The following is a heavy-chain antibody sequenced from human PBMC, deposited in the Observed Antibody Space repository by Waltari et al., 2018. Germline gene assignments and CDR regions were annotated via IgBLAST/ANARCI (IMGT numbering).Heavy chain of an antibody. CDR3: ATLNPGIVPDKNFDY. CDR1: GGSISSSSYY. J-gene: IGHJ4*02. CDR2: IYYSGST. D-gene: IGHD1-26*01. V-gene: IGHV4-39*07. Sequence: QLQLQESGPGLVKPSETLSLTCTVSGGSISSSSYYWGWIRQPPGKGLEWIGSIYYSGSTYYNPSLKSRVTISVDTSKNQFSLKLSSVTAADTAVYYCATLNPGIVPDKNFDYWGQGTLVTVSS.